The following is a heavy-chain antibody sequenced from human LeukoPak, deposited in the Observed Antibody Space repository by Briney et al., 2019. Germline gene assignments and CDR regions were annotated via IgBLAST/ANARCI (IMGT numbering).Heavy chain of an antibody. CDR1: GGSFSGFY. CDR3: ARGYCSSTSCPDFDY. V-gene: IGHV4-34*01. Sequence: SETLSLTCAVYGGSFSGFYWRWIRQPPGKGLEWIGEINHGGSTNYNPSLKSRVTISVDTSKNQFSLRLSSVTAADTAVYYCARGYCSSTSCPDFDYWGQGTLVTVSS. CDR2: INHGGST. D-gene: IGHD2-2*01. J-gene: IGHJ4*02.